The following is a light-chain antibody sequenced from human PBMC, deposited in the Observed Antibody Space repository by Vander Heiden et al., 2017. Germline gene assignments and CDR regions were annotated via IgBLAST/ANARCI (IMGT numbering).Light chain of an antibody. CDR3: QQSYSTPRYT. CDR2: GAS. Sequence: ENQLTQSPSSLSASVGDRVTITCRASQSINSYLNWYQQKPGKAPNLLIYGASSLQSGVPSRFSGSGSGTDFTLTISSLQPEDFATDYCQQSYSTPRYTFGQGTKLEIK. CDR1: QSINSY. V-gene: IGKV1-39*01. J-gene: IGKJ2*01.